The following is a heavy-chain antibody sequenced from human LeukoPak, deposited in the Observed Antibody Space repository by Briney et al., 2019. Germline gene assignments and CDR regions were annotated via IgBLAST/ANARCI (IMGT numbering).Heavy chain of an antibody. CDR1: GYSFTSYW. V-gene: IGHV5-51*01. J-gene: IGHJ4*02. CDR3: ARQRGEQGYFDY. CDR2: IYPGDSDT. Sequence: GESLKISCKGSGYSFTSYWIGWVRRMPGKGLEWIGIIYPGDSDTRYRPSFQGQVTISADKSITDAYLQWSSLKASDTAMYYCARQRGEQGYFDYWGQGTLVTVS. D-gene: IGHD3-10*01.